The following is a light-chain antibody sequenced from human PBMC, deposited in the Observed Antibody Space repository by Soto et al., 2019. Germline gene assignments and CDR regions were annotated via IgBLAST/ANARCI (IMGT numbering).Light chain of an antibody. CDR1: QSVSSN. V-gene: IGKV3-15*01. Sequence: EKVTTQSPATLSVSPGERATLSCRASQSVSSNLAWYQQKPGQAPRLLIYGASTRATGIPARFSGSGSGTEFTLTISSLQSEDFAVYYCQQYNNWPPYTFGQGTKLEIK. J-gene: IGKJ2*01. CDR3: QQYNNWPPYT. CDR2: GAS.